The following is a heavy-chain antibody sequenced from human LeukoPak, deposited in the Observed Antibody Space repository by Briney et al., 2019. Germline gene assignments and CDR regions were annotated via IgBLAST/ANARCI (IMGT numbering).Heavy chain of an antibody. D-gene: IGHD2-2*01. Sequence: ASVKVSCKASGYTFTSYGISWVRQAPGQGLEWMGWISAYNGNTNYAQKLQGRVTMTTDTSTSTAYMELRSLRSDDTAMYYCARDRLGYCSSTSCPLGVYWGQGALVTVSS. V-gene: IGHV1-18*01. CDR3: ARDRLGYCSSTSCPLGVY. J-gene: IGHJ4*02. CDR1: GYTFTSYG. CDR2: ISAYNGNT.